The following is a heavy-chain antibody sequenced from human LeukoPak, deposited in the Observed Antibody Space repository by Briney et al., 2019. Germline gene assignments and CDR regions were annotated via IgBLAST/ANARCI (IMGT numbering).Heavy chain of an antibody. Sequence: SSETLSLTCTVSGGSISSGDYYWSWIRQPPGKGLEWIGYIYYSGSTYYNPSLKSRVTISLDTSKKQFSLKVSSVTAADTAVYYCAREKQVLSLWGSRASPAPADWHAFDIWGQGTMVTVSS. CDR2: IYYSGST. CDR3: AREKQVLSLWGSRASPAPADWHAFDI. D-gene: IGHD3-10*01. J-gene: IGHJ3*02. V-gene: IGHV4-30-4*08. CDR1: GGSISSGDYY.